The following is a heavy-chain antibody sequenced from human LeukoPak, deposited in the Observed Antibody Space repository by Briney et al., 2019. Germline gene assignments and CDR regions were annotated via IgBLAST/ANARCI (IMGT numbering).Heavy chain of an antibody. V-gene: IGHV3-23*01. CDR1: GFTFSNYA. CDR2: ISGSSGNT. CDR3: ARDPDGDYYYYYMDV. J-gene: IGHJ6*03. D-gene: IGHD4-17*01. Sequence: GGSLRLSCAAPGFTFSNYAMNWVRQAPGKGLEWVSAISGSSGNTYYADSVKGRFTISRDNSKNTLYLQMNSLRAEDTAVYYCARDPDGDYYYYYMDVWGKGTTVTVSS.